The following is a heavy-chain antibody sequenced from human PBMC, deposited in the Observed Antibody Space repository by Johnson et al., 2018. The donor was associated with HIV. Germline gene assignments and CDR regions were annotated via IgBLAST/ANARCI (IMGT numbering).Heavy chain of an antibody. D-gene: IGHD6-13*01. CDR3: ASWGVGSSWNHDAFDI. CDR2: ISYDGSNK. Sequence: QVQLVESGGGLVQPGRSLRLSCAASGFTFSSYAMHWVRQAPGKGLEWVAVISYDGSNKYYADSVKGRFTISRDNSKNTLYLQMNSLRAEDTAVYYCASWGVGSSWNHDAFDIWGQGTMVTVSS. J-gene: IGHJ3*02. V-gene: IGHV3-30-3*01. CDR1: GFTFSSYA.